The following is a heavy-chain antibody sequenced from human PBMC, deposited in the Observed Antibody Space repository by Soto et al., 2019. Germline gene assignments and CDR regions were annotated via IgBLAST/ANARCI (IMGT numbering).Heavy chain of an antibody. V-gene: IGHV1-18*01. D-gene: IGHD1-26*01. J-gene: IGHJ4*02. CDR3: ARGGASSSSVGATDLDY. CDR2: ISAYNGNT. Sequence: QVQLVQPGAEVKKPGASVNVSCKASGYTFTSYGISWVRQAPGQGLEWMGWISAYNGNTNYAQKLQGRVTMTTDTSTSTADMGLRSLRSDDTAVYYCARGGASSSSVGATDLDYWGQGTLVTVSS. CDR1: GYTFTSYG.